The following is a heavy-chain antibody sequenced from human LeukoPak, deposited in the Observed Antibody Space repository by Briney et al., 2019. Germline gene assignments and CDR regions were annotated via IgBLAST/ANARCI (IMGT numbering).Heavy chain of an antibody. Sequence: PSQTLSLTCTVSGGSISSGGYYWSWIRQPPGKGLEWIGEIYHSGSTNYNPSLKSRVTISVDTSKNQFSLKLSSVTAADTAVYYCANFGGGPKGRRRNYYYYGMDVWGQGTTVTVSS. CDR2: IYHSGST. CDR1: GGSISSGGYY. CDR3: ANFGGGPKGRRRNYYYYGMDV. J-gene: IGHJ6*02. D-gene: IGHD4-23*01. V-gene: IGHV4-31*03.